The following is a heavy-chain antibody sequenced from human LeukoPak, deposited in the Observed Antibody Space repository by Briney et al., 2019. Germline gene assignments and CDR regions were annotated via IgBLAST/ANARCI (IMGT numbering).Heavy chain of an antibody. J-gene: IGHJ3*01. D-gene: IGHD6-19*01. CDR2: VSWNSGNI. V-gene: IGHV3-9*01. Sequence: PGGSLRLSCVASGFTFDDYAIHWVRQAPGKGLEWVSGVSWNSGNIGYADSVKGRFTISRDNAKNSLYLQMNSLRPEDTAFYYCAKETPYNSGWGGYALDVWGLGTMVTVSS. CDR3: AKETPYNSGWGGYALDV. CDR1: GFTFDDYA.